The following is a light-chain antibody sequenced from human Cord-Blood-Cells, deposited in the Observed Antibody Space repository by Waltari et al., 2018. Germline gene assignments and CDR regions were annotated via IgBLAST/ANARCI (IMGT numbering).Light chain of an antibody. CDR2: EGS. J-gene: IGLJ3*02. CDR1: SSDVGSYNL. V-gene: IGLV2-23*01. CDR3: CSYAGSSTLV. Sequence: QSALTQPASVPGSPGQSITIPCTGTSSDVGSYNLVSWYQQHPGKAPKLMIYEGSKRPSGVSNRFSGSKSGNTASLTISGLQAEDEADYYCCSYAGSSTLVFGGGTKLTVL.